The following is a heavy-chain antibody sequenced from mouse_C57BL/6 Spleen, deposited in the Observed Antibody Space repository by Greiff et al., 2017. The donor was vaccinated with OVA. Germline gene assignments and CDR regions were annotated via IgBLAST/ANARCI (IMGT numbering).Heavy chain of an antibody. CDR1: GFSFNTYA. Sequence: EVKVVESGGGLVQPKGSLKLSCAASGFSFNTYAMNWVRQAPGKGLEWVARIRSKSNNYATYYADSVKDRFTISRVDSESMLYLQMNNLKTEDTAMYYCVRSSSYFDYWGQGTTLTVSS. CDR3: VRSSSYFDY. V-gene: IGHV10-1*01. J-gene: IGHJ2*01. CDR2: IRSKSNNYAT.